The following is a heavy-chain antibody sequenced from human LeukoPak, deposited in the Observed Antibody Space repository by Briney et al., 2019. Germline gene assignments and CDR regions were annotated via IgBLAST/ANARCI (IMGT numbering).Heavy chain of an antibody. CDR1: PFSFSSYS. D-gene: IGHD3-22*01. V-gene: IGHV3-21*01. Sequence: GGSLRLSCEASPFSFSSYSSNWVRQTPGQGLEWVSSINKGATHMYYADSMKGRFTVSRDDAKNSLYLQMNSLRAEDTAVYYCVRLRRNTDSSGYYYYYDYWGRGTLVAVSS. CDR3: VRLRRNTDSSGYYYYYDY. J-gene: IGHJ4*02. CDR2: INKGATHM.